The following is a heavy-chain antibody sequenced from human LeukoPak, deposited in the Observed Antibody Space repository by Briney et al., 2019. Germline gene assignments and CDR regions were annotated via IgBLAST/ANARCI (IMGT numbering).Heavy chain of an antibody. Sequence: PSETLSFTCAVSGGSISSGGYSWSWIRQPPGKGLEWIGYIYHSGSTYYNPSLKSRVTISVDRSKNQFSLKVSSVTAADTAVYYCAGLITTAWYFDLWGRGTLVTVSS. CDR1: GGSISSGGYS. CDR3: AGLITTAWYFDL. D-gene: IGHD3-22*01. CDR2: IYHSGST. J-gene: IGHJ2*01. V-gene: IGHV4-30-2*01.